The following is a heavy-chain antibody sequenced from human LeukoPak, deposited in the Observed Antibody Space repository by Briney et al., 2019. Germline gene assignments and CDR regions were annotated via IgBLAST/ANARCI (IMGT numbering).Heavy chain of an antibody. V-gene: IGHV1-8*01. J-gene: IGHJ6*02. CDR1: GYTFTSYD. D-gene: IGHD2-15*01. CDR2: MNPNSGNT. Sequence: ASVKVSCKASGYTFTSYDINWVRQATGQGLEWMGWMNPNSGNTGYAQKFQGRVTMTRNTSISTAYMELSSLRSEDTAVYYCARVSLYCSGGSCYYYYYGMDVWGQGTTVTVSS. CDR3: ARVSLYCSGGSCYYYYYGMDV.